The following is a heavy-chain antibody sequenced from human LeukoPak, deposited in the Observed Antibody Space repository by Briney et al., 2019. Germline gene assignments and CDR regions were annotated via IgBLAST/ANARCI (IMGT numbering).Heavy chain of an antibody. D-gene: IGHD3-10*01. CDR1: GFTFSSYG. J-gene: IGHJ4*02. Sequence: PGGSLRLSCAASGFTFSSYGMHWVRQAPGKGLEWVASINPDGSEKYDVDSVKGRFTISRDNAKNSLFLQMNGLRAEDTAVYFCAKSGSYLNSRAYCDYWSQGSLVTVS. CDR3: AKSGSYLNSRAYCDY. CDR2: INPDGSEK. V-gene: IGHV3-7*01.